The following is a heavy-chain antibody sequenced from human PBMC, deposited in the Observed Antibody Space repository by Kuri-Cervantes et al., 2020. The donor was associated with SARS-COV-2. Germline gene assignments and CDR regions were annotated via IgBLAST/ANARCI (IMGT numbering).Heavy chain of an antibody. CDR3: AKGPLRMTTVTHSGMDV. D-gene: IGHD4-17*01. J-gene: IGHJ6*03. V-gene: IGHV3-23*01. CDR2: ISGSGGST. CDR1: GFTFSSYA. Sequence: GVLKISCAASGFTFSSYAMSWVRQAPGKGLEWVSAISGSGGSTYYADSVKGRFTISRDNSKNTLYLQMNSLRAEDTAVYYCAKGPLRMTTVTHSGMDVWGKGTTVTVSS.